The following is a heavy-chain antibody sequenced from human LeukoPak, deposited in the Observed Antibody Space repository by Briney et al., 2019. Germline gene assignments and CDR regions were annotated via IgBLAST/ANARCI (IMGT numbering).Heavy chain of an antibody. CDR2: ITTSDGNT. Sequence: GGSLRLSCAASGFTFSSYTMSWVRQAPGKGLEWVSTITTSDGNTYYADSVKGRFTVSRDNSKNTLYLRMNSLRAEDTAVYYCAKDGGLWVSAHWGDSWGRGTLVTVSS. CDR1: GFTFSSYT. D-gene: IGHD7-27*01. J-gene: IGHJ4*02. V-gene: IGHV3-23*01. CDR3: AKDGGLWVSAHWGDS.